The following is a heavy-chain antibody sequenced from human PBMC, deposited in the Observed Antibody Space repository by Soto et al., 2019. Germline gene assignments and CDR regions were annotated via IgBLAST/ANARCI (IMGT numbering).Heavy chain of an antibody. J-gene: IGHJ6*02. D-gene: IGHD2-8*01. CDR1: GGSISRYY. CDR3: ARGDSTDCSNGVCSFFYNHDMDV. Sequence: SETQSLTCTVSGGSISRYYWSWIRPPAGKGLEWIGRIYTSGSTNYNPSLKSRVTMSVDTSKNQFSLKLSSVTSDDTAIYYCARGDSTDCSNGVCSFFYNHDMDVWGQGTTVTVS. V-gene: IGHV4-4*07. CDR2: IYTSGST.